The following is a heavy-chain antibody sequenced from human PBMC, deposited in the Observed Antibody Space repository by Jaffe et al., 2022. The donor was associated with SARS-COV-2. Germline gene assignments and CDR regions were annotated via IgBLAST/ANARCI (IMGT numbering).Heavy chain of an antibody. Sequence: QVQMVQSETEMKKPGASVKVSCKASGYTFIAYGIAWVRQAPGQGLEWMGWISGYKNNTNYAETFMDRVTLTTDTSTSTAFMELRSLRSDDTAVYYCARGGRYYYDSGTYSRDYYFDHWGQGTLVAVSS. D-gene: IGHD3-10*01. J-gene: IGHJ4*02. CDR1: GYTFIAYG. CDR2: ISGYKNNT. CDR3: ARGGRYYYDSGTYSRDYYFDH. V-gene: IGHV1-18*01.